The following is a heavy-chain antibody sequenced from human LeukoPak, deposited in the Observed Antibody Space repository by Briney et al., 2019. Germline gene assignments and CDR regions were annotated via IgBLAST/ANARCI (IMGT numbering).Heavy chain of an antibody. D-gene: IGHD3-22*01. V-gene: IGHV4-59*01. CDR3: ARAAPLHYYDSSGYYYHFDY. CDR1: GGSLSSYY. J-gene: IGHJ4*02. CDR2: IYYSGST. Sequence: SETLSLTCPVSGGSLSSYYWGWIRQPPGKGMGWVGYIYYSGSTNYNPSLKSRVTISVDTSKNQFSLKLSSVTAADTAVYYCARAAPLHYYDSSGYYYHFDYWGQGTLVTVSS.